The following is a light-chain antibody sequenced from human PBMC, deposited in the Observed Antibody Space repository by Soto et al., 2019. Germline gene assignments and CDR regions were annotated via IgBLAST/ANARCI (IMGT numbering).Light chain of an antibody. CDR3: QQANSFPPT. V-gene: IGKV1-12*01. J-gene: IGKJ3*01. CDR2: DAT. CDR1: HSIRSW. Sequence: TQSPGILSLSPGERASLSCGASHSIRSWLAWYQQKPGKAPNLLIYDATTVESVIPCRISGSGSGTVFTLTSSSLHPEDFATYYWQQANSFPPTFGPGTKVDIK.